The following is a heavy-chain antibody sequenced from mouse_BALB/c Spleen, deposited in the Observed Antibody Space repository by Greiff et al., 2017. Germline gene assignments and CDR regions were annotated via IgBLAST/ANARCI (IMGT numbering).Heavy chain of an antibody. CDR2: ISYDGSN. J-gene: IGHJ2*01. V-gene: IGHV3-6*02. D-gene: IGHD2-1*01. CDR1: GYSITSGYY. Sequence: EVQVVESGPGLVKPSQSLSLTCSVTGYSITSGYYWNWIRQFPGNKLEWMGYISYDGSNNYNPSLKNRISITRDTSKNQFFLKLNSVTTEDTATYYCARVSGNYYFDYWGQGTTLTVSS. CDR3: ARVSGNYYFDY.